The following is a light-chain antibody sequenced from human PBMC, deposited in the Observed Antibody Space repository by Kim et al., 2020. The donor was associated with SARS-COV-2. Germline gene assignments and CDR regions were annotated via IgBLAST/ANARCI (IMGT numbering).Light chain of an antibody. CDR2: GAS. J-gene: IGKJ4*01. V-gene: IGKV3-20*01. CDR3: QQYGSSPFT. CDR1: QSVSSYS. Sequence: PGERATLSCRASQSVSSYSLAWYQQKPGQAPSLLIYGASSRATGIPDRFGGSGSGTDFTLTINRLEPEDFAVYFCQQYGSSPFTFGGGTKVDIK.